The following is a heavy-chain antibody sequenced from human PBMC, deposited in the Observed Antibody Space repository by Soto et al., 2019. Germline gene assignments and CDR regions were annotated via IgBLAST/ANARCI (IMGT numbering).Heavy chain of an antibody. J-gene: IGHJ4*02. D-gene: IGHD2-2*02. Sequence: QITLKESGPTLVKPTQTLTLTCTFSGFSLTTSGVGVGWIRQPPGKALEWLAVIYWDEDKRYSPSLKSRLTINKNTSKNQVVLTMTNMDPVDTATYYCAHILGIPGPPDYWGQGTLVTVSS. V-gene: IGHV2-5*02. CDR1: GFSLTTSGVG. CDR3: AHILGIPGPPDY. CDR2: IYWDEDK.